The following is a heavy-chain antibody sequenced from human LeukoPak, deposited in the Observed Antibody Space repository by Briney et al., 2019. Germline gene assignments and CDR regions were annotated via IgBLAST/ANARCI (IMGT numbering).Heavy chain of an antibody. CDR3: AKGNSIAVSAFFDY. V-gene: IGHV3-43*01. CDR1: GFTFDDYT. CDR2: IGWDADNT. J-gene: IGHJ4*02. D-gene: IGHD6-19*01. Sequence: GGSLRLSCAASGFTFDDYTMSWVRQAPGKGLEWVALIGWDADNTYYADSVKGRFTISRDNSKNSLYLQMNSLRTEDTALYYCAKGNSIAVSAFFDYWGQGTLVTVSS.